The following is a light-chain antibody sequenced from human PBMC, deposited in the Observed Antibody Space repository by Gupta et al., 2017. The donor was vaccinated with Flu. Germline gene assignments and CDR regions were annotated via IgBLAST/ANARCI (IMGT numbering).Light chain of an antibody. CDR2: AAS. CDR1: QNIHSY. J-gene: IGKJ1*01. V-gene: IGKV1-39*01. Sequence: PSSLSASVGDRVTITCRASQNIHSYLNWYQQKPGKAPKLLIYAASRLQSGVPSRFGGSGSGTDFTLTISSLQPEDFATYYCQQSYTTPWTFGQGTKVEIK. CDR3: QQSYTTPWT.